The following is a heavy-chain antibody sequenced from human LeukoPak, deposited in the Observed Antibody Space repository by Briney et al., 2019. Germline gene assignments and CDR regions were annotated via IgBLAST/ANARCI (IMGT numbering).Heavy chain of an antibody. CDR1: AFTFNSYS. J-gene: IGHJ4*02. CDR3: ARRVAAAGTLDY. V-gene: IGHV3-21*01. CDR2: ITSTSVST. Sequence: PGGSLRLSCAASAFTFNSYSMSWVRQAPGKGLEWVSSITSTSVSTYYADSVKGRFTISRDNAKNSLYLQMNSLRAEDTAVYYCARRVAAAGTLDYWGQGTLVTVSS. D-gene: IGHD6-13*01.